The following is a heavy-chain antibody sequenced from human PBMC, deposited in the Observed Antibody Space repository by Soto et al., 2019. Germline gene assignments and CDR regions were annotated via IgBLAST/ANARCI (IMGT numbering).Heavy chain of an antibody. CDR2: INVGSGNT. CDR1: GYTYISYS. D-gene: IGHD6-19*01. J-gene: IGHJ5*02. V-gene: IGHV1-3*01. Sequence: ASVKVSCKASGYTYISYSMHWVRQAPGQRLEWMGWINVGSGNTKYSQNFQGRVTINQDTSASTAYMELSSLTSEDTAVYYCAREKWGSGSRWLDPWGQGTLVTV. CDR3: AREKWGSGSRWLDP.